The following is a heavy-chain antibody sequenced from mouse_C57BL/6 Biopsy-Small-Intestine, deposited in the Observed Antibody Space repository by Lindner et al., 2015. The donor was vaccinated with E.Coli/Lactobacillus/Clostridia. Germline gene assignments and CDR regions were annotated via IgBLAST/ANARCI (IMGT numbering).Heavy chain of an antibody. CDR2: INPGGGST. CDR3: ARTPNWNKMLDF. J-gene: IGHJ4*01. CDR1: GYTFSNYY. V-gene: IGHV1-64*01. D-gene: IGHD4-1*01. Sequence: SVKVSCKASGYTFSNYYMHWVRQAPGQGLEWMGIINPGGGSTSYAQKFQGRVTMTRDTSTTTVYMELSSLRSDDTAVYYCARTPNWNKMLDFWGQGTLVTVSS.